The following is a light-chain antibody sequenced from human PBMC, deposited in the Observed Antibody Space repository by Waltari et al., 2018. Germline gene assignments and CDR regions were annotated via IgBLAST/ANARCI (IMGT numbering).Light chain of an antibody. CDR3: QQSYSSLWT. CDR1: QSITNY. CDR2: AAS. J-gene: IGKJ1*01. V-gene: IGKV1-39*01. Sequence: DIQMTQSPSSLSASVGDRVTITCRASQSITNYLNWYQQKPGKAPKLLIYAASSLQSGVPSRFSGNGSGTDFTLTISSLQPEDFATYYCQQSYSSLWTFGQGAKVEIK.